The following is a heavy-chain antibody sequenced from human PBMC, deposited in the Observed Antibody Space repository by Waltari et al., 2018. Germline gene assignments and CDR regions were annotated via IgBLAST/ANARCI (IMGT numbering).Heavy chain of an antibody. D-gene: IGHD3-3*01. CDR3: ARDLEWLINWFDP. CDR1: GYSISSGYY. CDR2: IYHSGST. Sequence: QVQLQESGPGLVKPSETLSLTCAVSGYSISSGYYWGWIRQPPWKGLEWIGSIYHSGSTYYNPSLKSRVTISVDTSKNQFSLKLSSVTAADTAVYYCARDLEWLINWFDPWGQGTLVTVSS. V-gene: IGHV4-38-2*02. J-gene: IGHJ5*02.